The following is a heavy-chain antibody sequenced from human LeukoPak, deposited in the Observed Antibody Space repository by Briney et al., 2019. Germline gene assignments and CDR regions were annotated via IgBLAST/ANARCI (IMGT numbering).Heavy chain of an antibody. CDR1: GYTFTGYY. V-gene: IGHV1-2*02. CDR2: INPNSGGT. D-gene: IGHD2-15*01. CDR3: ARGQISRDYAFDI. J-gene: IGHJ3*02. Sequence: ASVKVSCKASGYTFTGYYMHWVRQAPGQGLEWMGWINPNSGGTNYAQKFQGRVTMTRDTSISTAYMELSSLRSEDTAVYYCARGQISRDYAFDIWGQGTMVTVSS.